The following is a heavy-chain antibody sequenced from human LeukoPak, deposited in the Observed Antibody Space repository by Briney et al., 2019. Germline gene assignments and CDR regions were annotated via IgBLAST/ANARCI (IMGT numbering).Heavy chain of an antibody. J-gene: IGHJ3*02. Sequence: GGSLRLSCAASKFAFSSYAMSWVRQAPGKGLEWVSAISGGGGNTYYADSVKGRFTISRDNSKDTLYLQMNSLRAEDTAVYYCGKNRYSGSLSPFDIWGQGTMVTVSS. V-gene: IGHV3-23*01. D-gene: IGHD1-26*01. CDR3: GKNRYSGSLSPFDI. CDR2: ISGGGGNT. CDR1: KFAFSSYA.